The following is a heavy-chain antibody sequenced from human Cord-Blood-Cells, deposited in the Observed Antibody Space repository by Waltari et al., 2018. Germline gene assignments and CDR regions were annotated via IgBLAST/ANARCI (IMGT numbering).Heavy chain of an antibody. CDR2: INPSRGGT. J-gene: IGHJ3*02. D-gene: IGHD3-10*01. CDR1: GYTFTGYY. Sequence: QVQLVQSGAGVKKPGASVKVSCKASGYTFTGYYMHWVRQAPGQGLEWMGRINPSRGGTNEAQKFQGRVSMTRDTSHSTAYMELSRLRSDDTAVYYCARDRGKSAVDIWGQGTMVTVSS. V-gene: IGHV1-2*02. CDR3: ARDRGKSAVDI.